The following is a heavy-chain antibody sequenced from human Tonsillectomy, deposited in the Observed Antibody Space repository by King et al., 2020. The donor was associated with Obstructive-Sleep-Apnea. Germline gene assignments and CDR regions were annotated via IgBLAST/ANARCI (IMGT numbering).Heavy chain of an antibody. J-gene: IGHJ4*02. CDR2: IYWNDDK. CDR3: AHSSPMVRGVIPIGFDY. Sequence: TLKESGPTLVKPTQTLTLTCTFSGFSLSTSGVGVGWIRQPPGKALEWLALIYWNDDKRYSPSLKSRLTITKDTSKNQVVLTMTNMDPVDTATYYCAHSSPMVRGVIPIGFDYWGQGTLVTVSS. V-gene: IGHV2-5*01. D-gene: IGHD3-10*01. CDR1: GFSLSTSGVG.